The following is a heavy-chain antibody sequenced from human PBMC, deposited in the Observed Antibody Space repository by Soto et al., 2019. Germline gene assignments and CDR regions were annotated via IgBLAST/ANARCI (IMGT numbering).Heavy chain of an antibody. J-gene: IGHJ5*02. V-gene: IGHV4-59*02. CDR1: GASVSSGY. CDR2: VYFGGSF. Sequence: QMQLQESGPGLVKPSETLSLTCTVSGASVSSGYWSWIRQPPGKALEWIGFVYFGGSFNYNPSLSSRVTISVETSKIQFSMKVTSVTAAGTAVYSCARFYYDTVGLAVDPWGQGTLVTVSS. CDR3: ARFYYDTVGLAVDP. D-gene: IGHD3-22*01.